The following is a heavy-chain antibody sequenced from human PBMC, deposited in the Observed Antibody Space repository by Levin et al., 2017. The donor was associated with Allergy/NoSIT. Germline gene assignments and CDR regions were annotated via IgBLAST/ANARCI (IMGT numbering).Heavy chain of an antibody. CDR1: GGSISSGDYY. Sequence: PSETLSLTCTVSGGSISSGDYYWSWIRQPPGKGLEWIGYIYYSGSTYYNPSLKSRVTISVDTSKNQFSLKLSSVTAADTAVYYCARQRAYYYGSGRGLDFDYWGQGTLVTVSS. CDR2: IYYSGST. D-gene: IGHD3-10*01. J-gene: IGHJ4*02. CDR3: ARQRAYYYGSGRGLDFDY. V-gene: IGHV4-30-4*01.